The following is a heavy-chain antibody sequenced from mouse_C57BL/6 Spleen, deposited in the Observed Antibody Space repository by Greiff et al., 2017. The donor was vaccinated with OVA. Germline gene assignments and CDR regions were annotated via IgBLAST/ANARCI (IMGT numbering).Heavy chain of an antibody. CDR3: ALITTVVAKGFAY. Sequence: VQLQQPGAELVKPGASVKMSCKASGYTFTSYWITWVKQRPGQGLEWIGDIYPGSGSTNYNEKFKSKATLTVDTSSSTAYMQLSSLTSEDSAVYYCALITTVVAKGFAYWGQGTLVTVSA. V-gene: IGHV1-55*01. CDR2: IYPGSGST. CDR1: GYTFTSYW. D-gene: IGHD1-1*01. J-gene: IGHJ3*01.